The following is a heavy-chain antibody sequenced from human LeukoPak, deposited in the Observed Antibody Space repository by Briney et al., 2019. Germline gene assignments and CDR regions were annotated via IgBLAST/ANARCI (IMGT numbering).Heavy chain of an antibody. V-gene: IGHV4-4*02. J-gene: IGHJ4*02. D-gene: IGHD2-15*01. Sequence: SETLSLTCAVSGDSISSSNWWNWVRQPPGKGLEWIGETHHSGSTHYNPSLKSRVTISVDTSKNQFSLKLSSVTAADTAVYYCASTAPMRSGGSLDYWGQGTLVTVSS. CDR2: THHSGST. CDR1: GDSISSSNW. CDR3: ASTAPMRSGGSLDY.